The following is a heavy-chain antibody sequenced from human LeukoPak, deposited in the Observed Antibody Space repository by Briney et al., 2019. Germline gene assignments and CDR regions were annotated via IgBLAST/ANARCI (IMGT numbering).Heavy chain of an antibody. V-gene: IGHV1-46*01. CDR1: GYTLTN. J-gene: IGHJ1*01. CDR2: INPRDGRT. D-gene: IGHD2-8*01. CDR3: AREVDNGGYRHFQH. Sequence: ASVKVSCKASGYTLTNVHWVRQAPGQGLEWMGMINPRDGRTTYAQKLQGRVIMTRDTSTSTVYMDMSSLRSEDTAVYYCAREVDNGGYRHFQHWGQGTQIIVSS.